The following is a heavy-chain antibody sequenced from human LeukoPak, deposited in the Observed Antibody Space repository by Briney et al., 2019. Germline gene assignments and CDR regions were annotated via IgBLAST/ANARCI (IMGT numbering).Heavy chain of an antibody. J-gene: IGHJ4*02. CDR2: IWSDASNK. V-gene: IGHV3-33*08. CDR1: GFTFTNAW. D-gene: IGHD5-24*01. Sequence: GGSLRLSCVVSGFTFTNAWMTWVRQAPGKGLEWVAAIWSDASNKYYADSVKGRFTISRDNSKNTLYLQMNSLRDGDTAVYYCARGAETATLPDYWGQGALVTVS. CDR3: ARGAETATLPDY.